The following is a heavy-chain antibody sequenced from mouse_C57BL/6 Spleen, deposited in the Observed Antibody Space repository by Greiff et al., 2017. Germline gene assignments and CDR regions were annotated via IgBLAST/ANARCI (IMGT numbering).Heavy chain of an antibody. J-gene: IGHJ2*01. V-gene: IGHV1-80*01. CDR3: ARKSYYLFDY. CDR1: GFEFSSYW. CDR2: IYPGDGDT. Sequence: QVHVKQSGAELVKPGASVKISCKASGFEFSSYWMNWVKQRPGQGLEWIGQIYPGDGDTNYNGKFKGKATLTADKSSSTAYMQLSSLTSEDSAVSVCARKSYYLFDYWGQGTTRTVSS. D-gene: IGHD2-10*01.